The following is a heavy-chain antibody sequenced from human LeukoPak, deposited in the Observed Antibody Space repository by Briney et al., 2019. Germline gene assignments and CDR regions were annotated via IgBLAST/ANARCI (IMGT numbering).Heavy chain of an antibody. CDR1: GFTFGSYS. CDR2: ISSSSTTI. V-gene: IGHV3-48*01. CDR3: AKDLRDCSSTSCYYYYYYYMDV. Sequence: GGSLRLSCAASGFTFGSYSMNWVRQAPGKGLEWVSYISSSSTTINYAESVKGRFTISRDNAKDSMYLQMNSLRAEDTAVYYCAKDLRDCSSTSCYYYYYYYMDVWGKGTTVTVSS. D-gene: IGHD2-2*01. J-gene: IGHJ6*03.